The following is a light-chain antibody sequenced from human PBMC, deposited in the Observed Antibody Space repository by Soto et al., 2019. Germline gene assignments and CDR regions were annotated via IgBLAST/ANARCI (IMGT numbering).Light chain of an antibody. J-gene: IGKJ3*01. V-gene: IGKV3-20*01. Sequence: EIVLTQSPGTLSLSPGERATLSCRASQTVSSSYLAWYQQKPGQAPRLLIYVASSRATGIPDRFSGSGSGTDFTLTISRLEPEDFAVYYCQQYDSSPFTFGPGTKVDIK. CDR3: QQYDSSPFT. CDR1: QTVSSSY. CDR2: VAS.